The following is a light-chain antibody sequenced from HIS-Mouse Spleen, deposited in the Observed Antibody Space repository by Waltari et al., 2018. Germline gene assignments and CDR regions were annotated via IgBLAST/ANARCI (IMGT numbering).Light chain of an antibody. Sequence: QSVLTQPPSASGTPGQRVTISCSGSSSNIGSNYVYWYQQLPGTAPKLLIYRNSQRPSGVPDRFSGSKSGTSASLAISGLRSEDEADYYCAAWDDGLSGPVFGGGTKLTVL. CDR2: RNS. CDR3: AAWDDGLSGPV. J-gene: IGLJ3*02. V-gene: IGLV1-47*01. CDR1: SSNIGSNY.